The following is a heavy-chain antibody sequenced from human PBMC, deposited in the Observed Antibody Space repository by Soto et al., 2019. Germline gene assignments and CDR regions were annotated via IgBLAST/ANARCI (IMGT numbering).Heavy chain of an antibody. J-gene: IGHJ3*02. D-gene: IGHD3-16*02. CDR2: IYYSGST. CDR3: ARDDYVWGSYRPHGAFDI. V-gene: IGHV4-30-4*01. CDR1: GGSISSGVYY. Sequence: PSETLSLTCTVSGGSISSGVYYWSWIRQPPGKGLEWIGYIYYSGSTYYNPSLKSRVTISVDTSKNQFSLKLSSVTAADTAVYYCARDDYVWGSYRPHGAFDIWGQGTMVTVSS.